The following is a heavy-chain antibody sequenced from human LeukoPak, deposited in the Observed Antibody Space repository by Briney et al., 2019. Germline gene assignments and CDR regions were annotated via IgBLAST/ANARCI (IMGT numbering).Heavy chain of an antibody. CDR2: ISDSGDYT. D-gene: IGHD3-9*01. CDR1: GFTFSSYA. J-gene: IGHJ4*02. Sequence: GGSLRLSCAGSGFTFSSYAMSWVRQAPGQGLEWVSVISDSGDYTSYADSVRGRFTISRDNSKNTLYLQMNSLRAADTAVYYCASTDLNHAILSGYFESWGQGTLLTVSS. CDR3: ASTDLNHAILSGYFES. V-gene: IGHV3-23*01.